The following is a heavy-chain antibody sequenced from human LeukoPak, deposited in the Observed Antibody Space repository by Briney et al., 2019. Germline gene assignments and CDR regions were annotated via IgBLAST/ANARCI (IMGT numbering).Heavy chain of an antibody. V-gene: IGHV3-23*01. CDR2: ISGSGGST. J-gene: IGHJ4*02. Sequence: GRSLRLSCAASGFTFSSYAMSWVRQAPGKGLEWVSAISGSGGSTYYADSVKGRFTISRDNSKNTLYLQMNSLRAEDTAVYYCAKWFPPYYYDSSGYLFDYWGQGTLVTVSS. CDR1: GFTFSSYA. D-gene: IGHD3-22*01. CDR3: AKWFPPYYYDSSGYLFDY.